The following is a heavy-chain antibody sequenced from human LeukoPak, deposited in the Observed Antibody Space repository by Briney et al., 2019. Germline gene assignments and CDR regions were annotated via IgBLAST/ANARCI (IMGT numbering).Heavy chain of an antibody. D-gene: IGHD3-3*01. CDR2: ISTSSSAI. J-gene: IGHJ6*02. Sequence: GRSLRLSCAASGFTFSSYSMNWVSQAPGKGLEWVSYISTSSSAIYYADSVKGRFTISRDNAKNSLYLQMNSLRAEDTAVYYCARDRHYDFWSGYYWEYYYYGMDVWGQGTTVTVSS. V-gene: IGHV3-48*01. CDR3: ARDRHYDFWSGYYWEYYYYGMDV. CDR1: GFTFSSYS.